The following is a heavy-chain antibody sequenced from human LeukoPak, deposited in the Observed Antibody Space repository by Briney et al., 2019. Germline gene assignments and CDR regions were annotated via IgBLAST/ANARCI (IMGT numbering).Heavy chain of an antibody. CDR1: GGSISSYY. D-gene: IGHD6-19*01. CDR3: ARVSVRRQWQMGDY. V-gene: IGHV4-34*01. J-gene: IGHJ4*02. Sequence: SETLSLXCTVSGGSISSYYWSWIRQPPGKGLEWIGEINHSGSTNYNPSLKSRVTISVDTSKNQFSLKLSSVTAADTAVYYCARVSVRRQWQMGDYWGQGTLVTVSS. CDR2: INHSGST.